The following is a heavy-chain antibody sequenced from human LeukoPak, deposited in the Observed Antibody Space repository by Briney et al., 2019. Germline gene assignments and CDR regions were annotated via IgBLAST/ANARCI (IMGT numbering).Heavy chain of an antibody. CDR1: GGSISNSSFY. CDR2: IYDSGRT. V-gene: IGHV4-39*01. Sequence: PSETLSLTCTVSGGSISNSSFYWGWIRQPPGKGLEWIGSIYDSGRTHYNPSLQSRVTISVGTSKNLFSLKLSSVTAADTAVFYCARHTASGLYYFDYWGQGTLVTVSS. CDR3: ARHTASGLYYFDY. J-gene: IGHJ4*02. D-gene: IGHD3-10*01.